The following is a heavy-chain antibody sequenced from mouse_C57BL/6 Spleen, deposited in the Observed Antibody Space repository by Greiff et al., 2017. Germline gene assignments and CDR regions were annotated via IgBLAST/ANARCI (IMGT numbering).Heavy chain of an antibody. V-gene: IGHV5-9-1*02. D-gene: IGHD1-2*01. J-gene: IGHJ1*03. Sequence: DVMLVESGEGLVKPGGSLKLSCAASGFTFSSYAMSWVRQTPEKRLEWVAYISSGGDYIYYADPVKGRFTISRDNARNTLYLQMSSLKSEDTAMYYCTRDGLTLYWYFDVWGTGTTVTVSS. CDR2: ISSGGDYI. CDR1: GFTFSSYA. CDR3: TRDGLTLYWYFDV.